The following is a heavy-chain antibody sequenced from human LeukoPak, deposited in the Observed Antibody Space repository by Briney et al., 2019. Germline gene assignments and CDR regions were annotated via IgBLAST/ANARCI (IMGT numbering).Heavy chain of an antibody. J-gene: IGHJ4*02. Sequence: PGGSLRLSCAASGFTFSSYEMNWVRQAPGKGLEWVSYISSSGSTIYYADSVKGRFTISRDNAKNSLYLQMNSLRVEDTAVYYCAKDLARIAAAGSYYFDYWGQGTPVTVSS. CDR3: AKDLARIAAAGSYYFDY. V-gene: IGHV3-48*03. CDR2: ISSSGSTI. D-gene: IGHD6-13*01. CDR1: GFTFSSYE.